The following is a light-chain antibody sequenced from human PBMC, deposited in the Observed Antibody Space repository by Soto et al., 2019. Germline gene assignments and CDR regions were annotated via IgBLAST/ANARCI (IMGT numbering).Light chain of an antibody. J-gene: IGLJ1*01. Sequence: QSVLTQLRPVSRYPGQTATISCTGTNSDVGRYDYVSWYQQHPGKAPKLIVYDVTERPSGVPDRFSGSKSGNSAFLTTSGLQAEYEADYSYCSFAGSYSYLFGTGTKFTGL. CDR3: CSFAGSYSYL. V-gene: IGLV2-11*01. CDR1: NSDVGRYDY. CDR2: DVT.